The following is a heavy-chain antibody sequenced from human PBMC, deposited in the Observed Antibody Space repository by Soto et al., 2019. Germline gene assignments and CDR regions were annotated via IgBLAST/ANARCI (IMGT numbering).Heavy chain of an antibody. CDR3: ARGAQCLLY. D-gene: IGHD2-21*02. Sequence: LQTLSLTCDISGDSVSSDSTAWHWIRQSPSRGLEWLGRTYYKSKWFYNYAVSVRSRIAIKSDTSKNQFSLQLNSVTPEDTAVYFCARGAQCLLYWGQGTLVTVSS. CDR2: TYYKSKWFY. V-gene: IGHV6-1*01. J-gene: IGHJ4*02. CDR1: GDSVSSDSTA.